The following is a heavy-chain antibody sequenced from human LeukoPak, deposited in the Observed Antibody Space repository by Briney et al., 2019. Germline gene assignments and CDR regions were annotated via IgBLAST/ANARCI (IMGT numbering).Heavy chain of an antibody. CDR2: IWYDGSNE. J-gene: IGHJ6*02. CDR3: ARDIVVVPAAMPAYYYYGMDV. D-gene: IGHD2-2*01. V-gene: IGHV3-33*01. CDR1: GFTFSSYG. Sequence: GRSLRLSCAASGFTFSSYGMHWVRQAPGKGLEWVAVIWYDGSNEYYADSVKGRFTISRDNSKNTLYLQMNSLRAEDTAVYYCARDIVVVPAAMPAYYYYGMDVWGQGTTVTVPS.